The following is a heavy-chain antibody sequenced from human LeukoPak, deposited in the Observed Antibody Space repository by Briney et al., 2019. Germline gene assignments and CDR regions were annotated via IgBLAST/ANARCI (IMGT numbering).Heavy chain of an antibody. D-gene: IGHD1-26*01. CDR2: INPNSGGT. Sequence: ASVKVSCKASGYTFTGYYMHWVRQAPGQGLEWMGWINPNSGGTNYAQKFQGRVTMTRDTSISTAYMELSRLRSGDTAVYYCASSAMYSGSHMTFDYWGQGTLVTVSS. CDR3: ASSAMYSGSHMTFDY. J-gene: IGHJ4*02. V-gene: IGHV1-2*02. CDR1: GYTFTGYY.